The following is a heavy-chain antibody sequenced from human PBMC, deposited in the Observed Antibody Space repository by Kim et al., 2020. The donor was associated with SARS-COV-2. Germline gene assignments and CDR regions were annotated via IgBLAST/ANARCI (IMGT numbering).Heavy chain of an antibody. CDR2: ISGSGGST. CDR3: ANRPAQYYDILTGYPDYFDY. D-gene: IGHD3-9*01. Sequence: GGSLRLSCAASGFTFSSYAMSWVRQAPGKGLEWVSAISGSGGSTYYADSVKGRFTISRDNSKNTLYLQMNSLRAEDTAVYYCANRPAQYYDILTGYPDYFDYWGQGTLVTVSS. CDR1: GFTFSSYA. V-gene: IGHV3-23*01. J-gene: IGHJ4*02.